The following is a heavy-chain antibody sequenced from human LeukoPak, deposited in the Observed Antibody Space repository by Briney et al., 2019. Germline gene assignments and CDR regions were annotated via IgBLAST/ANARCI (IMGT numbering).Heavy chain of an antibody. Sequence: GGSLRLSCAASGFTFSGSAIHWVRQASGKGLEWVGRIRDKANSYATAYIASVKGRFTISRDDSKNTAYLQMSSLKTEDTAVYYCTRWDCTTTGCYPFDYWGQGTLVTVSP. CDR1: GFTFSGSA. V-gene: IGHV3-73*01. J-gene: IGHJ4*02. CDR2: IRDKANSYAT. CDR3: TRWDCTTTGCYPFDY. D-gene: IGHD2-2*01.